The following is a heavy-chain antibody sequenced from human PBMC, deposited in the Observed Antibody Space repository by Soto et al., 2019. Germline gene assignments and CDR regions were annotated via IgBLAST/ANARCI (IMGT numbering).Heavy chain of an antibody. CDR1: GFTFSSYG. CDR2: IWYDGSNK. CDR3: ARDPGYCSSTSCYLGYYYGMDV. J-gene: IGHJ6*02. Sequence: QVQLVESGGGVVQPGRSLRLSCAASGFTFSSYGMHWVRQAPGKGLEWVAVIWYDGSNKYYADSVKGRFTISRENSKNTLYVQMNSLRADDTAVYYCARDPGYCSSTSCYLGYYYGMDVWGQGTTVTVSS. V-gene: IGHV3-33*01. D-gene: IGHD2-2*01.